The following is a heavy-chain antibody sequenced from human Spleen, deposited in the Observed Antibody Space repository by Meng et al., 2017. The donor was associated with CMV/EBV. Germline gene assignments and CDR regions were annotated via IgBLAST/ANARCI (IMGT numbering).Heavy chain of an antibody. V-gene: IGHV3-48*03. D-gene: IGHD2-2*01. CDR3: ARDRRGIVGVPAAKGMDV. CDR1: GFTFSSYE. J-gene: IGHJ6*02. CDR2: ISSSGRTI. Sequence: GGSLRLSCVASGFTFSSYEMNWVRQAPGKGLEWVSYISSSGRTIYYADSVKGRFTISRDIAKNSLYLQMNSLRAEDTAVYYCARDRRGIVGVPAAKGMDVWGQGTTVTVSS.